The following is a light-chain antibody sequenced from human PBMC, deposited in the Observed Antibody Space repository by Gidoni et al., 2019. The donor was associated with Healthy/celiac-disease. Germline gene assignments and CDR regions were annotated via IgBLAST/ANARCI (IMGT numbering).Light chain of an antibody. CDR1: QRISSY. CDR3: QQSYSTPPIT. J-gene: IGKJ5*01. Sequence: DIQMTQSPSSLSASVGDRVTITCRESQRISSYLNWSQQKTGKAPKLLIYAASSLQSGVPSRFSGSGSGTDFTLTISSLQPEDFATYYCQQSYSTPPITFGQGTRLEIK. V-gene: IGKV1-39*01. CDR2: AAS.